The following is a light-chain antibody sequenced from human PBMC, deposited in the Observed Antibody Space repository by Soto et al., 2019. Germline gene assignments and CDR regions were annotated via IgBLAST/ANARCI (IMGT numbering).Light chain of an antibody. V-gene: IGLV2-14*01. CDR3: SSYSISTAYL. CDR2: EVS. CDR1: SRDVGGYDY. J-gene: IGLJ1*01. Sequence: QSVLTQPASVSWSPGQSITISCTGTSRDVGGYDYVSWYQLHPGKAPKLMVFEVSNRPSGVSYRFSGSKSGNTASLTISGLQAEDEADYFCSSYSISTAYLFGTGTKVTVL.